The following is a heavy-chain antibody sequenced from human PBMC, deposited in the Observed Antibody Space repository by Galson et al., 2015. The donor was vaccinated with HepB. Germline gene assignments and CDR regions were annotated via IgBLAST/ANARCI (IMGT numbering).Heavy chain of an antibody. CDR1: GFTFSTHG. CDR3: ARDLGATGTTPVD. D-gene: IGHD1-7*01. J-gene: IGHJ4*02. Sequence: SLRLSCAASGFTFSTHGVHWVRQAPGKGLEWVALISSDGSLKNYADSVKGRFTISRDNSENTLYLQMNSLRVEDTAFYYCARDLGATGTTPVDWGQGTLVTVSS. V-gene: IGHV3-30-3*01. CDR2: ISSDGSLK.